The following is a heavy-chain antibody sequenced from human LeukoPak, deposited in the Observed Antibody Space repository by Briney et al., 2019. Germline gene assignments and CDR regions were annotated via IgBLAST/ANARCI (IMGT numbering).Heavy chain of an antibody. CDR3: AREDKYCSSTSCYPDY. CDR2: INPNSGGT. Sequence: ASVKVSCKASGYTFTGYYMHWVRQAPGQGLEWMGWINPNSGGTNYAQKFQGRVTMTRDTSISTAYMELSRLRSDDTAVYYRAREDKYCSSTSCYPDYWGQGTLVTVSS. V-gene: IGHV1-2*02. D-gene: IGHD2-2*01. CDR1: GYTFTGYY. J-gene: IGHJ4*02.